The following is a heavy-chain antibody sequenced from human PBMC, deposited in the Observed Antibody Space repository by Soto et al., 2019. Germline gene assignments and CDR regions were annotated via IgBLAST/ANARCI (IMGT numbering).Heavy chain of an antibody. Sequence: PGGSLRLSCAASGFTFSSYAMSWVRQAPGRGLEWVSGISGSGDVTYYADSVKGRFTISRDNSKNTLHLQMHSLRAEDTAVYYCAKTMGGSSSLFDYWGQGTLVTVSS. D-gene: IGHD6-13*01. J-gene: IGHJ4*02. CDR1: GFTFSSYA. V-gene: IGHV3-23*01. CDR2: ISGSGDVT. CDR3: AKTMGGSSSLFDY.